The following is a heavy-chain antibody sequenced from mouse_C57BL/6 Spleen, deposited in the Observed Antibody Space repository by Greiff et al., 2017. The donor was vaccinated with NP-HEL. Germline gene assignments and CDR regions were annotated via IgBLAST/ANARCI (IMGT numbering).Heavy chain of an antibody. CDR3: ARSRDYDCGWYFDY. V-gene: IGHV1-50*01. CDR1: GYTFTSYW. D-gene: IGHD2-4*01. J-gene: IGHJ2*01. Sequence: VQLQQSGAELVKPGASVKLSCKASGYTFTSYWMQWVKQRPGQGLEWIGEIDPSDSYTNYNQKFKGKATLTVDTSSSTAYMQLSSLTSEDSAVYYCARSRDYDCGWYFDYWGQGTTLTVSS. CDR2: IDPSDSYT.